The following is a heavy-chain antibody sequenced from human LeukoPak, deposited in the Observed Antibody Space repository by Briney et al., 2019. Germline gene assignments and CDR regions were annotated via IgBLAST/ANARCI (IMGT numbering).Heavy chain of an antibody. V-gene: IGHV1-8*03. Sequence: ASVKVSCKASGYTFTSYDINWVRQATGQGLEWMGWMNPNSGNTGYAQKFQGRVTITRNTSISTAYMELSSLRSEDTAVYYCARGPSTKNSELELRASAPGYYYYYMDVWGKGTTVTVSS. CDR2: MNPNSGNT. J-gene: IGHJ6*03. D-gene: IGHD1-7*01. CDR3: ARGPSTKNSELELRASAPGYYYYYMDV. CDR1: GYTFTSYD.